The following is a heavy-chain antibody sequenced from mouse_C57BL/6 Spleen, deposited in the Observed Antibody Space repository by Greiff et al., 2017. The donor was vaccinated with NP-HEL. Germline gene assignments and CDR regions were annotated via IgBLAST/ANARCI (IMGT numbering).Heavy chain of an antibody. V-gene: IGHV1-72*01. CDR2: IDPNSGGT. D-gene: IGHD1-1*01. CDR1: GYTFTSYW. CDR3: AYYYGSSYVLYWYFDV. J-gene: IGHJ1*03. Sequence: VQLQQSGAELVKPGASVKLSCKASGYTFTSYWMHWVKQRPGRGLEWIGRIDPNSGGTKYNEKFKSKATLTVDKPSSTAYMQLSSLTSEDSAVYYCAYYYGSSYVLYWYFDVWGTGTTVTVSS.